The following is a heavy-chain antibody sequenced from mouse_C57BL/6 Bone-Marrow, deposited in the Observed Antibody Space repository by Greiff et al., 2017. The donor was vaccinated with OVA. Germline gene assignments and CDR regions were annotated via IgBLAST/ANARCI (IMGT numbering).Heavy chain of an antibody. CDR2: LTPSSGYT. CDR3: ARACDGHEDYFDY. J-gene: IGHJ2*01. V-gene: IGHV1-4*01. Sequence: QVQLQQSGAELARPGASVKMSCKASGYTFTSYTMHWVKQRPGQGLEWIGYLTPSSGYTKYNQKFKDKATLTADKSSSTAYMQLSSLTSEDSAVDYCARACDGHEDYFDYWGKGTTLTVSS. D-gene: IGHD2-2*01. CDR1: GYTFTSYT.